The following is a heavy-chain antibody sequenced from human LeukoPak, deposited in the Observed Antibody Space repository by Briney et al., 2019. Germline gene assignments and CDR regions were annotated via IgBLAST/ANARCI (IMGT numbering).Heavy chain of an antibody. CDR2: IYYSGST. CDR3: ARDNYGSGSYFDRYYYYYMDV. V-gene: IGHV4-59*12. J-gene: IGHJ6*03. Sequence: SETLSLTCTVSGGSISSYYWSWIRQHPGKGLEWIGYIYYSGSTYYNPSLKSRVTISVDTSKNQFSLKLSSVTAADTAVYYCARDNYGSGSYFDRYYYYYMDVWGKGTTVTVSS. CDR1: GGSISSYY. D-gene: IGHD3-10*01.